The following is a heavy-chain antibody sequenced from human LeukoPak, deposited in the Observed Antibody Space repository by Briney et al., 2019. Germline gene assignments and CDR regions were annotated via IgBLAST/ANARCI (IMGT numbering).Heavy chain of an antibody. Sequence: PSETLSLTXTVSGGSISIYYWSWIRQPPGKGLEWIGYIYYSGSTNYNPSLKSRVTISVDTSKNHFSLKLSSVTAADTAVYYRARFFYDSSGYYYFDYWGQGTLVTVSS. J-gene: IGHJ4*02. D-gene: IGHD3-22*01. V-gene: IGHV4-59*01. CDR3: ARFFYDSSGYYYFDY. CDR2: IYYSGST. CDR1: GGSISIYY.